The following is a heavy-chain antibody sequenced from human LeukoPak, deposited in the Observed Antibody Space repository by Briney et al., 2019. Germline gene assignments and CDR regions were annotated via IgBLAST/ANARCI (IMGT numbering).Heavy chain of an antibody. D-gene: IGHD5-24*01. J-gene: IGHJ4*02. CDR1: GGTFSGYY. V-gene: IGHV4-34*01. Sequence: SETLSLTCAVYGGTFSGYYWSWIRQPPGKGLEWIGEINHSGSTNYNPSLKSRVTISVDTSKNQFSLKLSSVTAADTAVYYCARGGRDGYNWGQGTLVTVSS. CDR3: ARGGRDGYN. CDR2: INHSGST.